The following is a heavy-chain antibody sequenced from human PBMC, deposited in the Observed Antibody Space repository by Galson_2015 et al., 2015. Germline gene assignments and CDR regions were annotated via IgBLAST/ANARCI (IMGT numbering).Heavy chain of an antibody. CDR3: AGGYSSSSGGLDY. D-gene: IGHD6-6*01. CDR1: AFTFSSYG. CDR2: VWNDGSNK. J-gene: IGHJ4*02. V-gene: IGHV3-33*01. Sequence: CATAAFTFSSYGMNWDRKAPGQQLAWEGVVWNDGSNKYYADSVNARFTISRAKSKNSMYLQMNSLRAEDADVYYCAGGYSSSSGGLDYWGQGTLVTVSS.